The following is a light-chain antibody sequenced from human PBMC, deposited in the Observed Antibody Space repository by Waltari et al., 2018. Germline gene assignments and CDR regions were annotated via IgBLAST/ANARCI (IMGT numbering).Light chain of an antibody. CDR3: QSYDTSNVI. Sequence: FMLTQPHSVSASPGKTVTISCTRRSCSIASNYVPWFQQRPGSAPTTGISEDNQSPSGVPDRFSGSIDSSSNSASLTISGLKTEDEADYYCQSYDTSNVIFGGGTKLTVL. V-gene: IGLV6-57*03. J-gene: IGLJ2*01. CDR2: EDN. CDR1: SCSIASNY.